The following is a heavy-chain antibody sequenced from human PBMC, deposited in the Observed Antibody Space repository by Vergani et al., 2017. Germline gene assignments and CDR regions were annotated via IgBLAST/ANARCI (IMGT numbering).Heavy chain of an antibody. V-gene: IGHV1-69*12. CDR3: AGTAARSYYYYYYGMDV. CDR1: GGTFSSYA. Sequence: QVQLVQSGAEVKKPGSSVKVSCKASGGTFSSYAISWVRQAPGQGLEWMGGIIPIFGTANYAQNFQGRVTITADESTSTAYMELSSLRSEDTAVYYCAGTAARSYYYYYYGMDVWGQGTTVTVSS. D-gene: IGHD2-2*01. CDR2: IIPIFGTA. J-gene: IGHJ6*02.